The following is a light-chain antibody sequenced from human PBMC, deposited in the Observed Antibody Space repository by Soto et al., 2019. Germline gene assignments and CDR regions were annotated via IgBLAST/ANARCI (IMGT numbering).Light chain of an antibody. V-gene: IGLV8-61*01. CDR3: LRSVGSGIHWV. Sequence: QAVVTQEPSFSVSPGGTITLTCGLSSGSVSTNNYPSWYQQTPGQAPRTLIYNTNTRSSGVPDRFSGSILGNQAALTITGAQADDECVYYCLRSVGSGIHWVFCVGTQLTVL. J-gene: IGLJ3*02. CDR1: SGSVSTNNY. CDR2: NTN.